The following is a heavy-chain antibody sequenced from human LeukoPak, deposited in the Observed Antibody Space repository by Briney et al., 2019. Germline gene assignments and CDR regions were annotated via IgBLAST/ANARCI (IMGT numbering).Heavy chain of an antibody. CDR2: IYPGDSDT. Sequence: GESLKISCKGSGYSFTSYWIGWVRQMPGKGLEWMGIIYPGDSDTRYSPSFQGQVTISADKSISTAYLQWSSLKASDTAMYYCARLTYSSSWYVAWFDPWGQGTLVTVSS. V-gene: IGHV5-51*01. D-gene: IGHD6-13*01. CDR1: GYSFTSYW. J-gene: IGHJ5*02. CDR3: ARLTYSSSWYVAWFDP.